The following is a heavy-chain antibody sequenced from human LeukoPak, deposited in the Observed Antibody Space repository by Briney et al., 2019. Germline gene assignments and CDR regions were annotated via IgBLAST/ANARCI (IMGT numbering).Heavy chain of an antibody. CDR1: GFTVSSNY. CDR3: ARDTRYSGYDSPYYYYGMDV. Sequence: GGSLRLSCAASGFTVSSNYMNWVRQAPGKGLEWVSVIYSGGSTYYADSVKGRFTISRDNSKNTLYLQINSLRAEDTAVYYCARDTRYSGYDSPYYYYGMDVWGQGTTVTVSS. V-gene: IGHV3-66*01. J-gene: IGHJ6*02. CDR2: IYSGGST. D-gene: IGHD5-12*01.